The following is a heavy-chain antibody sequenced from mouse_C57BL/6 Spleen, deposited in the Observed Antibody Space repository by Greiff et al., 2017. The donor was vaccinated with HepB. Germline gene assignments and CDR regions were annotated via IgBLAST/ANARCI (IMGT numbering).Heavy chain of an antibody. J-gene: IGHJ4*01. V-gene: IGHV1-18*01. CDR1: GYTFTDYN. CDR2: INPNNGGT. D-gene: IGHD2-4*01. Sequence: VKPGASVKIPCKASGYTFTDYNMDCVKQSHGKSLEWIGDINPNNGGTIYNQKFKGKATLTVDKSSSTAYMELRSLTSEDTAVYYCARWRLRRKEDAMDYWGQGTSVTVSS. CDR3: ARWRLRRKEDAMDY.